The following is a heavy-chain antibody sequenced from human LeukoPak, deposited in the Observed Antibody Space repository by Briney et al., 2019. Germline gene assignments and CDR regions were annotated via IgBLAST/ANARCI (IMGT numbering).Heavy chain of an antibody. D-gene: IGHD5-18*01. CDR3: ASRYSYGYRHFDY. V-gene: IGHV3-23*01. CDR2: ISGSGGST. CDR1: GFTFSSYA. Sequence: GSLRLSCAASGFTFSSYALSWVRQAPGKGLEWVSAISGSGGSTYYADSVKGRFTISRDNSKNTLYLQMNSLRAEDTAVYYCASRYSYGYRHFDYWGQGTLVTVSS. J-gene: IGHJ4*02.